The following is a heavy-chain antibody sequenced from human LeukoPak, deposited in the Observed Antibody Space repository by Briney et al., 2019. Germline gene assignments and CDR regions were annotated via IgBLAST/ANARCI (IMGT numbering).Heavy chain of an antibody. CDR2: IYSGGST. CDR1: GFTVSSNY. J-gene: IGHJ4*02. D-gene: IGHD6-13*01. Sequence: GGSLRLSCVVSGFTVSSNYMSWVRQAPGKGLEWVSVIYSGGSTFYSDSVKGRFTISRDNSKNTLYLQMNSLGAEDTAVYYCARDNGAAAGNWGQGTLVTVSS. CDR3: ARDNGAAAGN. V-gene: IGHV3-53*01.